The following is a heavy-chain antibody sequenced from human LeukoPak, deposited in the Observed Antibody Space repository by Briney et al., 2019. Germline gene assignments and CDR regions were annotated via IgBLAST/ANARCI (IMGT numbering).Heavy chain of an antibody. Sequence: ASVKVSCKASGYTFTSFGISWVRQAPGQGPEWMGWISAYNGNTNYIQKFQGGVTMTTDTSTNTAYMELRSLTSDDTAVYYCARDLGLDTTMIFFDFWGQGTLVTVSS. V-gene: IGHV1-18*01. J-gene: IGHJ4*02. CDR3: ARDLGLDTTMIFFDF. CDR1: GYTFTSFG. CDR2: ISAYNGNT. D-gene: IGHD5-18*01.